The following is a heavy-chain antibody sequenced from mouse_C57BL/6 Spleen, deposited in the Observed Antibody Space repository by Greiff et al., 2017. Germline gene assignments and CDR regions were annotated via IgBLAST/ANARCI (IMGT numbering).Heavy chain of an antibody. D-gene: IGHD2-3*01. J-gene: IGHJ1*03. CDR2: IDPSDSYT. V-gene: IGHV1-69*01. CDR1: GYTFTSYW. CDR3: ARGDGYYPDWYFDV. Sequence: VQLQQPGAELVMPGASVKLSCKASGYTFTSYWMHWVKQRPGQGLEWIGEIDPSDSYTNYNQKFKGKSTLTVDKSSSTAYMQLSSLTSEDSAVYYCARGDGYYPDWYFDVWGTGTTVTVSS.